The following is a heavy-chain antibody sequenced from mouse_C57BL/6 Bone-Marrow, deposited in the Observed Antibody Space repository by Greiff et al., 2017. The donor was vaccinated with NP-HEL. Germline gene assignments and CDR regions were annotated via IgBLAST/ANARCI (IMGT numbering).Heavy chain of an antibody. CDR2: INPSTGGT. V-gene: IGHV1-42*01. CDR3: ARDGSSGLTY. J-gene: IGHJ3*01. D-gene: IGHD3-2*02. Sequence: VQLQQSGPELVKPGASVKISCKASGYSFTGYYMNWVKQSPEKSLEWIGEINPSTGGTTYNQKFKAKATLTVDKSSSTAYMQLKSLTSEDSAVYYCARDGSSGLTYWGQGTLVTVSA. CDR1: GYSFTGYY.